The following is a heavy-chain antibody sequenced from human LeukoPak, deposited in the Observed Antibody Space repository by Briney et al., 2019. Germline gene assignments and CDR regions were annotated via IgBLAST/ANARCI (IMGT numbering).Heavy chain of an antibody. V-gene: IGHV3-21*04. CDR3: ARDSGGGKAGSGRGYFDY. CDR2: ISSSSSYI. Sequence: GGSLRLSCAASGFTFSSYAMSWVRQAPGKGLEWVSSISSSSSYIYYADSVKGRFTISRDNAKNSLYLQMNSLRAEDTAVYYCARDSGGGKAGSGRGYFDYWGQGTLVTVSS. J-gene: IGHJ4*02. D-gene: IGHD3-10*01. CDR1: GFTFSSYA.